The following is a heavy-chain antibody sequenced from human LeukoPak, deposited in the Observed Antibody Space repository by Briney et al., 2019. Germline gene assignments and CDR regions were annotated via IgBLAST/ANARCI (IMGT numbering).Heavy chain of an antibody. CDR2: ISGGGGTT. Sequence: GGSLRLSCAASGFTFSGYAMNWVRQAPGKGLEWVSAISGGGGTTYYTDSVKGRFTISRDNSKNTLYLQMNSLRAEDTAVYYCARGTYYDFWSGYSAASSFDYWGQGTLVTVSS. J-gene: IGHJ4*02. V-gene: IGHV3-23*01. CDR3: ARGTYYDFWSGYSAASSFDY. D-gene: IGHD3-3*01. CDR1: GFTFSGYA.